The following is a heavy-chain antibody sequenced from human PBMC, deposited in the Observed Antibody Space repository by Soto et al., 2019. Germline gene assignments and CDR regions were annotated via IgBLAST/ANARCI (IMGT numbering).Heavy chain of an antibody. CDR2: ISGSGGSI. Sequence: EVQLLESGGGLVEPGGSLRLSCAASGFSFSKYAMTWVRQAPGKGLEWVSAISGSGGSIYYADSVKGRFTISRDNSKNTLYLEMNSLRAEDTAVYYCAKDYQWYLYVEYYGMDVWGQGTTVTVSS. CDR3: AKDYQWYLYVEYYGMDV. D-gene: IGHD2-2*01. J-gene: IGHJ6*02. V-gene: IGHV3-23*01. CDR1: GFSFSKYA.